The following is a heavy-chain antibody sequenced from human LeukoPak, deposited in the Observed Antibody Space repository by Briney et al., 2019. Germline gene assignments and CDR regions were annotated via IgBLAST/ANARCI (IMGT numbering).Heavy chain of an antibody. CDR3: AREIPTGTNWIDP. CDR1: GGSFSNYY. D-gene: IGHD4-17*01. Sequence: SETLSLTCTVSGGSFSNYYWSWIRQPPGKGLEWGGYIYYTGSTKYYPSRKGRVTMSVDTSKNQFSQNLSSVTAADTAVYYCAREIPTGTNWIDPWGQGTLVTVSS. J-gene: IGHJ5*02. V-gene: IGHV4-59*01. CDR2: IYYTGST.